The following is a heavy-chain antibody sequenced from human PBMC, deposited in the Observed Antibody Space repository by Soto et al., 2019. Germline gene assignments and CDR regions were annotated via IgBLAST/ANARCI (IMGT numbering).Heavy chain of an antibody. Sequence: SVKDSCKTSAGTISSYAISWGRQATGQGLEWMRGIIPIFGTANYAQKFQGRVTITADESTSTAYMELSSLRSEDTAVYYCARAPQVVVVTAIRSWFDPWGQGTLVTVSS. D-gene: IGHD2-21*02. CDR1: AGTISSYA. CDR2: IIPIFGTA. V-gene: IGHV1-69*13. J-gene: IGHJ5*02. CDR3: ARAPQVVVVTAIRSWFDP.